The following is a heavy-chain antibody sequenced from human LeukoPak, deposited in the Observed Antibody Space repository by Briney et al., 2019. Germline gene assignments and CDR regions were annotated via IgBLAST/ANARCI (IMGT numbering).Heavy chain of an antibody. CDR3: ARDRQQLVPEYFQH. D-gene: IGHD6-13*01. J-gene: IGHJ1*01. CDR1: GFTFSSYS. CDR2: ISSSSSTI. V-gene: IGHV3-48*01. Sequence: GGPLRLSCAASGFTFSSYSMNWVRQAPGKGLEWVSYISSSSSTIYYADSVKGRFTISRDNAKNSLYLQMNSLRAEDTAVYYCARDRQQLVPEYFQHWGQGTLVTVSS.